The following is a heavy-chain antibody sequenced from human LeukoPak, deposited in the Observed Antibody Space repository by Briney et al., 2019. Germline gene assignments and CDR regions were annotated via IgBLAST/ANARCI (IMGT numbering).Heavy chain of an antibody. V-gene: IGHV3-11*04. CDR2: ISSSGTTI. CDR1: GFNFSNYY. Sequence: GGSLRLACAASGFNFSNYYMTWIRQAPGKGLEWVSFISSSGTTIYYADSVKGRFTISRDNSKNTLYLQMNSLRAEDTAVYFCARTSSIGVVYWFDPWGQGTLVTVSS. D-gene: IGHD6-13*01. J-gene: IGHJ5*02. CDR3: ARTSSIGVVYWFDP.